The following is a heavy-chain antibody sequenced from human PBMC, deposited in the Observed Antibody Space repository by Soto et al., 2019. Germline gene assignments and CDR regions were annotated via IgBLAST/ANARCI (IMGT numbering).Heavy chain of an antibody. CDR3: AKEGDIVATMDPYFDY. CDR2: ISYDGSNK. CDR1: GFTFSSYG. J-gene: IGHJ4*02. V-gene: IGHV3-30*18. Sequence: QVQLVESGGGVVQPGRSLRLSCAASGFTFSSYGMHWVRQAPGKGLEWVAVISYDGSNKCYADSVKGRFTISRDNSKNPLYLHMNSLRAEDTAVYYCAKEGDIVATMDPYFDYWGQGTLVTVSS. D-gene: IGHD5-12*01.